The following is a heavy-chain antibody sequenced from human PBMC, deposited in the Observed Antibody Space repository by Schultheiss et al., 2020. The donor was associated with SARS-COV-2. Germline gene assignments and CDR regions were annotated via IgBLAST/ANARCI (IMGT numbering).Heavy chain of an antibody. Sequence: SETLSLTCTVSGGSISSSSYYWGWIRQPPGKGLEWIGEINHSGSTNYNPSLKSRVTISVDTSKNQFSLQLNSVTPEDTAVYYCARGLVVVPALPSPNYYYYMDVWGKGTTVTVSS. CDR1: GGSISSSSYY. V-gene: IGHV4-39*07. CDR3: ARGLVVVPALPSPNYYYYMDV. D-gene: IGHD2-2*01. CDR2: INHSGST. J-gene: IGHJ6*03.